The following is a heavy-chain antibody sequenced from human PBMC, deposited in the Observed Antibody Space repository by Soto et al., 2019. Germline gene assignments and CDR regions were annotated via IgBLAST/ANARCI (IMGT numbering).Heavy chain of an antibody. CDR2: INSNHGKR. D-gene: IGHD2-21*01. V-gene: IGHV1-18*04. CDR1: GYTFTRYA. J-gene: IGHJ4*02. Sequence: QLVQSGLEVKKPGPSVIVPCPPSGYTFTRYATTWVRQAPGQGLEWMGWINSNHGKRNYAEKLQGRITMTPNTTTRTGYMELRGLKSGDTAVYYCSIYCGDECDSGGHWGQGTLGTVSS. CDR3: SIYCGDECDSGGH.